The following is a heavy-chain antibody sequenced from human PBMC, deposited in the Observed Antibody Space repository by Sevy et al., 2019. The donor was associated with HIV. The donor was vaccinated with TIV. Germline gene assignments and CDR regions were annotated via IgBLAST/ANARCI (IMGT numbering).Heavy chain of an antibody. CDR1: GGTFSSYA. V-gene: IGHV1-69*13. D-gene: IGHD6-13*01. CDR2: IIPIFGTA. CDR3: ARGGVSSSWRGYYYGMDV. J-gene: IGHJ6*02. Sequence: ASVKVSCKASGGTFSSYAISWVRQAPGQGLEWMGGIIPIFGTANYAQKFQGRVTITADESTSTAYMELSRLRSEDTAVYYCARGGVSSSWRGYYYGMDVWGQGTTVTVSS.